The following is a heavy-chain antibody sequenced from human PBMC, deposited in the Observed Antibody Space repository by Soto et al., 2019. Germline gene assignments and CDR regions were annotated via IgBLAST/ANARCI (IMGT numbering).Heavy chain of an antibody. Sequence: GGSLRLSCAASGFNFRDYYMTWMRQAPGKGLEWVSYIRSSDSDTFNADSVKGRFTISRDNSKNTLYLQMNSLRAEDTAVYYCATLRYIVVVPAAYFDYWGQGTLVTVSS. J-gene: IGHJ4*02. D-gene: IGHD2-2*01. CDR3: ATLRYIVVVPAAYFDY. CDR1: GFNFRDYY. V-gene: IGHV3-11*03. CDR2: IRSSDSDT.